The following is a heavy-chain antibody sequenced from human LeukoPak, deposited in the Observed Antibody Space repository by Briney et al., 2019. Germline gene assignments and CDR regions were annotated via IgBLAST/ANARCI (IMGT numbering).Heavy chain of an antibody. CDR3: ARYVRNSGTFYLDY. D-gene: IGHD1-26*01. Sequence: SETLSLTCTVSGVSISSDYWSWIRQPPGKGLEWIGYIYYSGSTNYNPSLKSRVSMSLDTSKTQFSLNLRSVTAADTAVYYCARYVRNSGTFYLDYWGQGTLVTLSS. CDR1: GVSISSDY. V-gene: IGHV4-59*01. J-gene: IGHJ4*02. CDR2: IYYSGST.